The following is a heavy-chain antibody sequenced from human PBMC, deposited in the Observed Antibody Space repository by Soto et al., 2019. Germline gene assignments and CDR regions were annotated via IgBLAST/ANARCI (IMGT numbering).Heavy chain of an antibody. D-gene: IGHD2-15*01. CDR2: ISSSSSYT. CDR3: ARALYCSGNSCYRTFVY. Sequence: QMQLVESGRDLVKPGGSLRLSCAASGFIFGDYYMSWIRQAPGKGLEWVSYISSSSSYTNHADSVRGRFTASRDNAKNSLYLQMSSLRAEDTAVYYFARALYCSGNSCYRTFVYSGQGTLVTVSS. J-gene: IGHJ4*02. V-gene: IGHV3-11*05. CDR1: GFIFGDYY.